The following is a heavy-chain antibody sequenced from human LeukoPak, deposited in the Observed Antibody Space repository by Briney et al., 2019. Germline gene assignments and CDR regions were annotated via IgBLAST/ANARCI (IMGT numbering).Heavy chain of an antibody. CDR1: GGSFSGYY. J-gene: IGHJ4*02. V-gene: IGHV4-34*01. D-gene: IGHD3-10*01. Sequence: PSETLSLTCAVYGGSFSGYYWSWIRQPPGKGLEWIGEINHSGSTNYNPSLKSRVTISVDTSKNQFSLKLSSVTAADTAVYYCARGEVRGVYFDYWGQGTLVTVSS. CDR3: ARGEVRGVYFDY. CDR2: INHSGST.